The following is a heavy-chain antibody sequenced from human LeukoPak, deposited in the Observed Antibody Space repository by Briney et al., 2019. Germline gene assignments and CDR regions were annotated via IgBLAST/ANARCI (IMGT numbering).Heavy chain of an antibody. D-gene: IGHD3-16*01. V-gene: IGHV1-2*02. CDR3: HLGYDQETYDY. Sequence: ASVKLSCKASGYTFTGYYMHWVRQAPGQGLEWMGWINPNSGGTNYAQNFQGRVTMTRDTSLSTPYIEVSRPRSDDTAVYYCHLGYDQETYDYWGQGTLVTVSS. J-gene: IGHJ4*02. CDR1: GYTFTGYY. CDR2: INPNSGGT.